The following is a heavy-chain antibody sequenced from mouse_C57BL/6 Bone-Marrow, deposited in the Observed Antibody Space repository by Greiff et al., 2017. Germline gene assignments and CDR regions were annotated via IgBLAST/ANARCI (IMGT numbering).Heavy chain of an antibody. V-gene: IGHV3-5*01. J-gene: IGHJ4*01. CDR2: IYYSGTI. D-gene: IGHD1-1*01. Sequence: EVKLMESGPGLVKPSQTVFLTCTVTGISITTGNYRWSWIRQFPGNKLEWIGYIYYSGTITYNPSLTSRTTITRDTPKNQFFLEMNSLTAEDTATYYGARGGTTVYAMDYWGQGTSVTVSS. CDR1: GISITTGNYR. CDR3: ARGGTTVYAMDY.